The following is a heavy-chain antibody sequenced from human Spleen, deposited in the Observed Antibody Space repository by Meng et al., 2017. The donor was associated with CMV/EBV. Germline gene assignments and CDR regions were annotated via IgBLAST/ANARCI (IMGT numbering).Heavy chain of an antibody. CDR3: ATGSGDFDH. Sequence: QVQLQEPGPGLVKPSETLFLSCTVTGGYIKNWYWSWIRQPAGKKLEWIGRVYINDNTNYNPSLKSRVTMSVDTSTSQFSLKLTSVTAADTAVYYCATGSGDFDHWGQGTLVTVSS. D-gene: IGHD1-26*01. J-gene: IGHJ4*02. V-gene: IGHV4-4*07. CDR1: GGYIKNWY. CDR2: VYINDNT.